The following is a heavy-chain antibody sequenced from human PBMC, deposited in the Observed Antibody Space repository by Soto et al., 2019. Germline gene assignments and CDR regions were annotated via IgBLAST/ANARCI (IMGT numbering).Heavy chain of an antibody. D-gene: IGHD2-21*02. CDR3: ARVGTALALWRSYFEF. Sequence: PSETLSLTCTVSGASVGSRSHSWAWFRQPPGKGLEWIGNIDSSEITEFSPSLRSRLSMSVDASANQFSLNRKSVTAQDTAVYFCARVGTALALWRSYFEFWGRGVLVTVSS. V-gene: IGHV4-39*01. CDR2: IDSSEIT. CDR1: GASVGSRSHS. J-gene: IGHJ4*02.